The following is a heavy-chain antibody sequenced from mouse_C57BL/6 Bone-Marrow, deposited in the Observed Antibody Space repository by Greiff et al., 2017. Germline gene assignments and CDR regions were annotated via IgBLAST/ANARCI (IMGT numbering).Heavy chain of an antibody. CDR1: GFTFSSYG. CDR2: ISSGGSYT. Sequence: EVQLVESGGDLVKPGGSLKLSCAASGFTFSSYGMSWVRQTPDKRLEWVATISSGGSYTYYPDSVKGRFTISRDNAKNTLYLQMSRLKSEDTAMYYCARLGLRQFAYWGQGTLVTVSA. CDR3: ARLGLRQFAY. D-gene: IGHD2-4*01. V-gene: IGHV5-6*01. J-gene: IGHJ3*01.